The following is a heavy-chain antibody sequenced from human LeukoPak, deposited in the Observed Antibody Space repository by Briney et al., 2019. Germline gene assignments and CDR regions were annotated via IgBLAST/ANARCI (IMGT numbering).Heavy chain of an antibody. Sequence: PGGSLRLSCAASGFTFSSYAMSWVRQAPGKGLEWVAVISYDGSNKYYADSVKGRFTISRDNSKNTLYLQMNSLRAEDTAVYYCAREILPHIVVVVAATRSSGGIGYWGQGTLVTVSS. CDR1: GFTFSSYA. CDR3: AREILPHIVVVVAATRSSGGIGY. CDR2: ISYDGSNK. D-gene: IGHD2-15*01. J-gene: IGHJ4*02. V-gene: IGHV3-30-3*01.